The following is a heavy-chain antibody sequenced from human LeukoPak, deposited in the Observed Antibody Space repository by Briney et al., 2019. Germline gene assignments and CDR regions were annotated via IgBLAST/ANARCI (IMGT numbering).Heavy chain of an antibody. CDR2: IYTNGST. J-gene: IGHJ3*02. V-gene: IGHV4-61*09. D-gene: IGHD3-22*01. CDR1: GASITSAGYY. CDR3: ARGRGSGYDYEHDAFDI. Sequence: SETLSLTCTVSGASITSAGYYWSWIRQSAGKELEWIGHIYTNGSTKYKPSLKSRVTMSVDTSSNKLSLQLRSVTAADTAVSYCARGRGSGYDYEHDAFDIWGPGTNVIVSS.